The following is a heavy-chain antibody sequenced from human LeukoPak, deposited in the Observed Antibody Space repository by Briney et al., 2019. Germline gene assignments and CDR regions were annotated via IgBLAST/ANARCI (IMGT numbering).Heavy chain of an antibody. V-gene: IGHV3-15*01. J-gene: IGHJ4*02. Sequence: GGCLRLAWAASGFTCINAGMNWVSPPRGSWLGLVVCVKGKTAGGTPEYATHIKGRLTISRDDSKTTLYLQIHSLKTQDTAVYYCLRDYYGSGAHSQIREFYFDYWGQGTLVTVSS. CDR2: VKGKTAGGTP. CDR3: LRDYYGSGAHSQIREFYFDY. D-gene: IGHD3-10*01. CDR1: GFTCINAG.